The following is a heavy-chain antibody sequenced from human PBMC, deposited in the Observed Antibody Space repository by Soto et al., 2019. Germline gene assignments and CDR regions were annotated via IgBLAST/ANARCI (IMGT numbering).Heavy chain of an antibody. CDR2: IYHSGST. Sequence: PSETLSLTCAVSGGSISSSNWWSWVRQPPGKGLEWIGEIYHSGSTNYNPSLKSRVTISVDKSKNQFSLKLSSVTAADTAVYYCARAGYYDSSGYYWLDYWGQGTLVTVSS. V-gene: IGHV4-4*02. CDR1: GGSISSSNW. D-gene: IGHD3-22*01. CDR3: ARAGYYDSSGYYWLDY. J-gene: IGHJ4*02.